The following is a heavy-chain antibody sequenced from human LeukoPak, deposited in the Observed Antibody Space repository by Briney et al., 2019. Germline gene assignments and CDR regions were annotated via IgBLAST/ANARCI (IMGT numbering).Heavy chain of an antibody. Sequence: ASVKVSCKASGGTFSSYAISWVRQAPGQGLEWMGGIIPIFGTANYAQKFQGGVTITTDESTSTAYMELSSLRSEDTAVYYCASILDSSGYLDYWGQGTLVTVSS. D-gene: IGHD3-22*01. V-gene: IGHV1-69*05. CDR3: ASILDSSGYLDY. J-gene: IGHJ4*02. CDR2: IIPIFGTA. CDR1: GGTFSSYA.